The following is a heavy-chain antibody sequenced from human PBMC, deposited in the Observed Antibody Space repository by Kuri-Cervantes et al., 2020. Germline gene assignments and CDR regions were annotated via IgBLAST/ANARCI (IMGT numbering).Heavy chain of an antibody. CDR2: ISSSSSTI. CDR3: AKYGGVSGRAFEY. J-gene: IGHJ4*02. Sequence: GESLKISCAASGFTFSSYAMSWVRQAPGKGLEWVSYISSSSSTIYYADSVKGRFTISRDNAKNSLYLHMNSLRAEDTAVYYCAKYGGVSGRAFEYWGQGTLVTVSS. D-gene: IGHD2-8*02. CDR1: GFTFSSYA. V-gene: IGHV3-48*04.